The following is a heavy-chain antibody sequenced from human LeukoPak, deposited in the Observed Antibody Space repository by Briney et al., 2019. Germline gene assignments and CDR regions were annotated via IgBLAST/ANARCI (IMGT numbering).Heavy chain of an antibody. CDR2: IIPIFATA. CDR1: GGTFSNYA. D-gene: IGHD6-19*01. J-gene: IGHJ4*02. Sequence: SVKVSCKASGGTFSNYAISWVRQAPGQGLEWMGGIIPIFATAKYVQKFQGRVKITAYESTSTAYMELSSLRSEDTAVYYCARDSSGWRKFDYWGQGTLVTVSS. V-gene: IGHV1-69*13. CDR3: ARDSSGWRKFDY.